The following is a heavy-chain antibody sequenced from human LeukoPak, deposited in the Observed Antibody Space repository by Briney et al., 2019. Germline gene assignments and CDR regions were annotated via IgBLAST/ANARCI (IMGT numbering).Heavy chain of an antibody. J-gene: IGHJ4*02. CDR3: ARGASGDFPDS. CDR2: MYYRGTI. CDR1: AVSISPYH. Sequence: SETLSLTCTGPAVSISPYHWSWIRQPPGKGLEWIGYMYYRGTIKYNPSLKSRVTISIDTSNNQFSLKLNSVTAADTAIYYCARGASGDFPDSWGQGILVTVSS. D-gene: IGHD3-3*01. V-gene: IGHV4-59*01.